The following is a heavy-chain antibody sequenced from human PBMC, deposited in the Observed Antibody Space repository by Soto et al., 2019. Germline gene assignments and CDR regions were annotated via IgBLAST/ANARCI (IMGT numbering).Heavy chain of an antibody. D-gene: IGHD6-19*01. Sequence: SETLSLTCTVSGGSISSSSYYWGWIRQPPGKGLEWIGSIYYSGSTYYNPSLKSRVTISVDTSKNQFSLKLSSVTAADTAVYYCARHSYIAVAGDFDYWGQGTLVTVSS. V-gene: IGHV4-39*01. J-gene: IGHJ4*02. CDR3: ARHSYIAVAGDFDY. CDR1: GGSISSSSYY. CDR2: IYYSGST.